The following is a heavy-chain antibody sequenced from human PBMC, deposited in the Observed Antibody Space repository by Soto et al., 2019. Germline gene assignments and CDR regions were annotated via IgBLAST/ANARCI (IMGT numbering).Heavy chain of an antibody. CDR1: GFTFSTFY. V-gene: IGHV3-11*06. D-gene: IGHD1-26*01. J-gene: IGHJ3*01. Sequence: QVQLVESGGGLVRPGGSLRLSCAASGFTFSTFYMNWVRQAPGKGLEWVSFLSSESTFISYADSVKGRFTISRDNSKKSLFLQTDSLRVEDTAVYYCARVRSGTYNAFDLWGQGTVVTVSS. CDR2: LSSESTFI. CDR3: ARVRSGTYNAFDL.